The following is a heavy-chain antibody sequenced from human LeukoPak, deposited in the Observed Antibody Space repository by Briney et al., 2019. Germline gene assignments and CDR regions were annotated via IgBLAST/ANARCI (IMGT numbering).Heavy chain of an antibody. V-gene: IGHV3-48*01. CDR3: ATDGRLLDY. Sequence: GGSLRLSCAASGFTFKIYSMNWVRQAPGKGLEWASYIDSSSATIFYADSVRGRFTISRDNAKNSLFLQMNSLRADDTAVYYCATDGRLLDYWGQGTLVTVSS. CDR2: IDSSSATI. CDR1: GFTFKIYS. J-gene: IGHJ4*02.